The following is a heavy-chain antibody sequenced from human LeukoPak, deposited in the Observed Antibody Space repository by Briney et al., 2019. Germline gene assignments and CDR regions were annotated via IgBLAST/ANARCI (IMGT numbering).Heavy chain of an antibody. Sequence: LSGGSLRLSCAASGFTFSTYAMSWVRQAPGRGLEWVSATRGSGGSTYYADSVKGRFTISRDNSKNTLYLQVNSLRAEDTAVYYCAKADAPWGYNLNFDYWGQGTLVTVSS. CDR3: AKADAPWGYNLNFDY. D-gene: IGHD5-18*01. J-gene: IGHJ4*02. CDR2: TRGSGGST. CDR1: GFTFSTYA. V-gene: IGHV3-23*01.